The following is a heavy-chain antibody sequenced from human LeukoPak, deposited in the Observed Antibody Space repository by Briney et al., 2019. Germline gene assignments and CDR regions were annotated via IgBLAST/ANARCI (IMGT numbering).Heavy chain of an antibody. D-gene: IGHD1-26*01. V-gene: IGHV3-66*01. CDR3: ARLVLLVGATSDY. CDR1: GFTVSSNY. Sequence: GGSLRLSCAASGFTVSSNYMSWVRQAPGKGLEWVSVIYSGGSTYYADSVKGRFTISRDNSKNTLYLQMNSLRAEDTAVYYCARLVLLVGATSDYWGQGTLVTVSS. CDR2: IYSGGST. J-gene: IGHJ4*02.